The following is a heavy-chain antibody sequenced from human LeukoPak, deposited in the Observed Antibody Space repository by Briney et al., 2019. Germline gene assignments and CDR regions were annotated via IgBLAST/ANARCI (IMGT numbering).Heavy chain of an antibody. D-gene: IGHD3-10*01. CDR1: GFTFSGSA. V-gene: IGHV3-73*01. CDR2: IRGKADNYAT. J-gene: IGHJ4*02. Sequence: GGSLRLSCAASGFTFSGSAMHWVRQASGKGLEWLGRIRGKADNYATAYAASVKGRFTISRDDSKNTAYLQMNSLKTEDTALYYSTRQGSGQFAFDSWGQGTLVTVSS. CDR3: TRQGSGQFAFDS.